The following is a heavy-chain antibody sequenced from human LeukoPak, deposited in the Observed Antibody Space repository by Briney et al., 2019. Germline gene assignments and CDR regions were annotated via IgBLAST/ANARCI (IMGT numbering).Heavy chain of an antibody. Sequence: PSETLSLTCTVSGGSISDYYWSWIRQSAGRGLEWIGRIYNTGNTNYNPSLKSRVTMSLDTSKNQFSLRLNSVTAADTALYYCARDFTFGPGYHPFDSWGQGILVSVSS. CDR1: GGSISDYY. V-gene: IGHV4-4*07. CDR2: IYNTGNT. CDR3: ARDFTFGPGYHPFDS. J-gene: IGHJ4*02. D-gene: IGHD3-9*01.